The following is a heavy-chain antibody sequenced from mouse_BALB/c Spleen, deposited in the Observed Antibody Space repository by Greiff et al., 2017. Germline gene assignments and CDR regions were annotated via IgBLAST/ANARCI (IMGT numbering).Heavy chain of an antibody. CDR3: ASDSACYSYDGNLAY. CDR2: ISYVGSN. V-gene: IGHV3-6*02. Sequence: DVKLVESGPGLVKPSQSLSLTCSVTGYSITSCYSWNWIRQFPGNKLEWMGYISYVGSNNYNPSLKNRISITRDTSKNQFFLKLNSVTTEDTATYYCASDSACYSYDGNLAYWGQGTLVTVSA. D-gene: IGHD2-12*01. CDR1: GYSITSCYS. J-gene: IGHJ3*01.